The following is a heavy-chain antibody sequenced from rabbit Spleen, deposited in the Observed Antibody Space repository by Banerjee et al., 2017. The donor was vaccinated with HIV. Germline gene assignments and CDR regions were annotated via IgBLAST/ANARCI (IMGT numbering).Heavy chain of an antibody. CDR3: ARETWGSTGNYGL. D-gene: IGHD7-1*01. J-gene: IGHJ4*01. CDR1: GFDFSSCY. V-gene: IGHV1S47*01. Sequence: QEQLKETGGGLVQPGGSLTLSCKASGFDFSSCYMGWVRQAPGKGLEWIAYIDPVFGITYYANWVNGRFSISRENAQNTVFLQMTSLTAADTATYFCARETWGSTGNYGLWGPGTLVTVS. CDR2: IDPVFGIT.